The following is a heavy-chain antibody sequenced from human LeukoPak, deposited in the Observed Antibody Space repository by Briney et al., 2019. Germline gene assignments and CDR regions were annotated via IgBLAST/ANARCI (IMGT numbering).Heavy chain of an antibody. V-gene: IGHV4-39*01. Sequence: SETLSLTCTVSGGSISSRSDYWGWIRQPPGKGLEWIASIYYTGSTHYNPSLKSRVTISVDTSKNQFSLKLSSVTAADTAVYYCARRPGEYGGNDFDYWGQGTLVTVSS. CDR2: IYYTGST. J-gene: IGHJ4*02. CDR3: ARRPGEYGGNDFDY. D-gene: IGHD4/OR15-4a*01. CDR1: GGSISSRSDY.